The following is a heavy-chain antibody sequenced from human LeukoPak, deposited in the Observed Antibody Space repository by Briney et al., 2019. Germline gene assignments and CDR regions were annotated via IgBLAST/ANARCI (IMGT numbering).Heavy chain of an antibody. CDR1: GFTFSSYS. D-gene: IGHD5-12*01. CDR2: INSDGRTT. V-gene: IGHV3-74*03. J-gene: IGHJ3*02. CDR3: ARVHSNIVATIRAGGTFDI. Sequence: GGSLRLSCAASGFTFSSYSMNWVRQAPGKGLVWVSRINSDGRTTTYADSVKGRFTISRDNAKNTLYLQMNSLRAEDTAVYYCARVHSNIVATIRAGGTFDIWGQGTMVTVSS.